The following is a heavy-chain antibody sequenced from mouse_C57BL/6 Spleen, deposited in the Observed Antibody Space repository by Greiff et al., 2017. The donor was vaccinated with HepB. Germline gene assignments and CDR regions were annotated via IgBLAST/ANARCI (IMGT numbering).Heavy chain of an antibody. CDR3: ASSGGPYGSLRDWYFDV. J-gene: IGHJ1*03. V-gene: IGHV1-12*01. D-gene: IGHD1-1*01. CDR1: GYTFTSYN. CDR2: IYPGNGDT. Sequence: QVQLQQSGAELVRPGASVKMSCKASGYTFTSYNMHWVKQTPRQGLEWIGAIYPGNGDTSYNQKFKGKATLTVDKSSSTAYMQLSSLTSEDSAVYFCASSGGPYGSLRDWYFDVWGTGTTVTVSS.